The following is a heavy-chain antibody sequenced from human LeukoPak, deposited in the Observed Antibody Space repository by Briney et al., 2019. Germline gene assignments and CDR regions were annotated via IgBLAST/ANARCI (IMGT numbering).Heavy chain of an antibody. CDR1: GFAFSSQD. Sequence: PGGSLRLSCAASGFAFSSQDMGWVCQAPGKGLEWVSAISDSGDRTYYVDSVKGRFTISRDNSKNTLYLQMNSLRADDTAVYYCAKDARRSSGWYFFDHWGQGTLVTVSS. CDR2: ISDSGDRT. J-gene: IGHJ4*02. D-gene: IGHD6-19*01. V-gene: IGHV3-23*01. CDR3: AKDARRSSGWYFFDH.